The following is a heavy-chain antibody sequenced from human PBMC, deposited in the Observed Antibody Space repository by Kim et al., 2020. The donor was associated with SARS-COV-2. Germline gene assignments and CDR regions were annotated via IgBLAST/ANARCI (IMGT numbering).Heavy chain of an antibody. V-gene: IGHV3-7*01. Sequence: GGSLRLSCAASGFTFSSYWMSWVRQAPGKGLEWVANIKQDGSEKYYVDSVKGRFTISRDNAKNSLYLQMNSLRAEDTAVYYCARVSVGATFFAYYFDYWGQGTLVTVSS. D-gene: IGHD1-26*01. CDR3: ARVSVGATFFAYYFDY. CDR1: GFTFSSYW. CDR2: IKQDGSEK. J-gene: IGHJ4*02.